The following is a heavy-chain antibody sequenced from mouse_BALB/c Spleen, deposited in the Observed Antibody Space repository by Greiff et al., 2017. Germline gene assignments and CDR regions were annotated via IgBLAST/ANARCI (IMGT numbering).Heavy chain of an antibody. CDR2: INPGSGGT. J-gene: IGHJ4*01. D-gene: IGHD2-2*01. V-gene: IGHV1-54*01. Sequence: QVQLQQSGAELVRPGPSVKVSCKASGYAFTNYLIEWVKQRPGQGLEWIGVINPGSGGTNYNEKFKGKATLTADKSSSTAYMQLSSLTSDDSAVYFCARRDYGYDEGAMDYWGQGTSVTVSS. CDR1: GYAFTNYL. CDR3: ARRDYGYDEGAMDY.